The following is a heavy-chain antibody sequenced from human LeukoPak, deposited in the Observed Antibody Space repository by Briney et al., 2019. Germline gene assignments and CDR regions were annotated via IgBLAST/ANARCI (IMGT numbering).Heavy chain of an antibody. Sequence: PSETLSLTCTVSGGSISSGPYYWIWIRQHPGKGLEWIGYITYSGNTYYYPALNSRVTVSLDTSKTQFSLKLSSVTAADTAVYYCARRGSGYYYGAFDIWGQGTMVTVSS. CDR2: ITYSGNT. J-gene: IGHJ3*02. D-gene: IGHD3-22*01. CDR3: ARRGSGYYYGAFDI. CDR1: GGSISSGPYY. V-gene: IGHV4-31*03.